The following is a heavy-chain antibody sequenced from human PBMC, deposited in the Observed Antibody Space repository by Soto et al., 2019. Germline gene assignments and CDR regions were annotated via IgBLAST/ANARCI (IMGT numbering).Heavy chain of an antibody. Sequence: QGQLVQSGAEVKKPGASVKVSCKASGYTFTTYYIHWMQQAPGQGLEWMGMFNPYTGGTRYAHKFQGIVSLTGVTCTSTGYMELSRLRSDAAAGYYCARLWGEVGHAFGPWGQEPWSPSPQ. V-gene: IGHV1-46*01. J-gene: IGHJ5*02. CDR1: GYTFTTYY. CDR3: ARLWGEVGHAFGP. D-gene: IGHD1-26*01. CDR2: FNPYTGGT.